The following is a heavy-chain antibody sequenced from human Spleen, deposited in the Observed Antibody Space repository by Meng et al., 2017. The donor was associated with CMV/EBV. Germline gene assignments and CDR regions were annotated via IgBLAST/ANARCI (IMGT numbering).Heavy chain of an antibody. CDR2: IGYGDGRAK. CDR1: SFTFSNYG. J-gene: IGHJ5*02. V-gene: IGHV3-30*02. CDR3: VKDRPEILGLDP. D-gene: IGHD1-14*01. Sequence: GESLKISCAASSFTFSNYGLLWVRQAPGKGLQWVAYIGYGDGRAKYYVESMRGRLTISRDNSKNMVYLQMNSLRSEDTAVYYCVKDRPEILGLDPWGQGTLVTVSS.